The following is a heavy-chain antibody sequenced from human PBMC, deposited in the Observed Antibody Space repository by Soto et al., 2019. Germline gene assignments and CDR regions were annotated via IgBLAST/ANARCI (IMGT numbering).Heavy chain of an antibody. CDR3: AAATAAGLNADAFDI. Sequence: QLQLQESGPGLVKPSETLSLTCTVSGGSISSSSYYWGWIRQPPGKGLEWIGSIYYSGSTYYNPSLKSRVTISVDTSKNQCSRKLSSVTAADTAVYYCAAATAAGLNADAFDIWGQGTMVTVSS. V-gene: IGHV4-39*01. D-gene: IGHD6-13*01. J-gene: IGHJ3*02. CDR1: GGSISSSSYY. CDR2: IYYSGST.